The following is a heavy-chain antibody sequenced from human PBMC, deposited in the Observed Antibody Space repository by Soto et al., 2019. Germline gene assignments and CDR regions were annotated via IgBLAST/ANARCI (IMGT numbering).Heavy chain of an antibody. Sequence: KTGGSLRLSCTASGFSFSDYSFNWVRQAPGKGLEWVSSITHTGTNAYYADSVKGRFTISKDSAKNSLYLQMSSLRAEDTAVYYCARDRGGGSIFGGHYGMDVWGQGTTVTVSS. CDR3: ARDRGGGSIFGGHYGMDV. CDR1: GFSFSDYS. CDR2: ITHTGTNA. V-gene: IGHV3-21*06. D-gene: IGHD3-3*01. J-gene: IGHJ6*02.